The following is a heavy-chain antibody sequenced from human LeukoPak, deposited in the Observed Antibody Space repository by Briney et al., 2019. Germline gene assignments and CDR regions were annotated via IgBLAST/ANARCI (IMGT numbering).Heavy chain of an antibody. CDR1: GYTFTSYG. D-gene: IGHD1-26*01. CDR3: AAVGANGGFDY. CDR2: ISAYNGNT. J-gene: IGHJ4*02. V-gene: IGHV1-18*01. Sequence: GASVKVSCKASGYTFTSYGISWVRQAPGQGLEWMGWISAYNGNTNYAQKLQGRVTMTTDTSTSTAYMELSSLRSEDTALYYCAAVGANGGFDYWGQGTLVTVSS.